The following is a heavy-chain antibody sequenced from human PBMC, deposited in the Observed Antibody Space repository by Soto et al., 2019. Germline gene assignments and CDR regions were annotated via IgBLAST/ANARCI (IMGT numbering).Heavy chain of an antibody. D-gene: IGHD6-6*01. V-gene: IGHV3-21*01. CDR1: GFTFSSYS. CDR3: ARDPSSSYYYYVDV. Sequence: PGGSLRLSCAASGFTFSSYSMNWVRQAPGKGLEWVSSISSSSSYIYYADSVKGRFTISRDNAKNSLYLQMNSLRAEDTAVYYCARDPSSSYYYYVDVWGKGTTVTVSS. J-gene: IGHJ6*03. CDR2: ISSSSSYI.